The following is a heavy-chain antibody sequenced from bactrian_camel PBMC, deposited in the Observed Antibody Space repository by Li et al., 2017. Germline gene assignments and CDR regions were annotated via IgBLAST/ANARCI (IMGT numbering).Heavy chain of an antibody. CDR2: VDSDGSI. CDR3: AADAVTRVLYDSLRAAVYRY. D-gene: IGHD5*01. CDR1: GDTHTRYC. Sequence: VQLVESGGGSVQAGGSLRLSCVASGDTHTRYCLAWFRQAPGKEREGIAGVDSDGSISYADSVKGRFTVSRDHAKATLDLEMNTLKPEDTAMYYCAADAVTRVLYDSLRAAVYRYWGQGTQVTVS. J-gene: IGHJ4*01. V-gene: IGHV3S55*01.